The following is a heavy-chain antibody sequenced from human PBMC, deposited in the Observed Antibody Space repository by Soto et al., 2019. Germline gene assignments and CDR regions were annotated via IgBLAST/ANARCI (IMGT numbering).Heavy chain of an antibody. CDR2: IYYSGSA. CDR3: RAVVPGDYVSPYYYRDD. D-gene: IGHD4-17*01. V-gene: IGHV4-59*02. CDR1: GASVSSYC. J-gene: IGHJ6*03. Sequence: PSETLSLTCTVSGASVSSYCWSWLRQPPEKGLEWIGYIYYSGSANYNPSLKSRVTISVDTSKNQVSLKLSSVTAADTAVYYCRAVVPGDYVSPYYYRDDWGKGTTVTVS.